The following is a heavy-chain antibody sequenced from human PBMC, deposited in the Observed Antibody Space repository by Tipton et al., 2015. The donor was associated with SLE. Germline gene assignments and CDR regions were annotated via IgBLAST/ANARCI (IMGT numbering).Heavy chain of an antibody. D-gene: IGHD6-13*01. J-gene: IGHJ5*02. V-gene: IGHV4-34*01. CDR1: GGSFSGYY. CDR3: ARQDGAAAAGP. Sequence: TLSLTCAVYGGSFSGYYWSWIRQPPGKGLEWIGSIYYSGSTYYNPSLKSRVTISVDTSKNQFSLKLSSVTAADTAVYYCARQDGAAAAGPWGQGTLVTVSS. CDR2: IYYSGST.